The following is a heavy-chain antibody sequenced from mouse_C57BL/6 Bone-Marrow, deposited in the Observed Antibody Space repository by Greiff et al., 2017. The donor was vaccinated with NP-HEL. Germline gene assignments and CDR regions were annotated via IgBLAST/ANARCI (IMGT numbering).Heavy chain of an antibody. CDR2: IYPGSGNT. D-gene: IGHD2-12*01. CDR1: GYTFTDYY. J-gene: IGHJ3*01. Sequence: VQLQQSGAELVRPGASVKLSCKASGYTFTDYYINWVKQRPGQGLEWIARIYPGSGNTYYNEKFKGKATLTAEESSSTAYMQLSSLTSEDSAVYFCARTLYDGGVFAYWGQGTLVTVSA. CDR3: ARTLYDGGVFAY. V-gene: IGHV1-76*01.